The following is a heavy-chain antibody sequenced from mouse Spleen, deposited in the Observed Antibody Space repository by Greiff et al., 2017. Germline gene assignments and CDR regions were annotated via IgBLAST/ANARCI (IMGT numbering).Heavy chain of an antibody. V-gene: IGHV5-17*01. Sequence: EVQVVESGGGLVKPGGSLKLSCAASGFTFSDYGMHWVRQAPEKGLEWVAYISSGSSTIYYADTVKGRFTISRDNAKNTLFLQMTSLRSEDTAMYYCARHGRAMDYWGQGTSVTVSS. J-gene: IGHJ4*01. CDR1: GFTFSDYG. CDR2: ISSGSSTI. D-gene: IGHD1-1*01. CDR3: ARHGRAMDY.